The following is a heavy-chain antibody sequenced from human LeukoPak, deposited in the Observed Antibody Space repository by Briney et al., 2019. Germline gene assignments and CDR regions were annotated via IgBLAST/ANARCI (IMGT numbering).Heavy chain of an antibody. D-gene: IGHD3-10*01. CDR2: IYPGDSDT. V-gene: IGHV5-51*01. CDR1: GYSFISYW. J-gene: IGHJ3*02. Sequence: GESLKISCKGSGYSFISYWIGWVRQMPGKGLEWMGIIYPGDSDTRYSPSFQGQVTISADKSISTAYLQWSSLKASDTAMYYCARHRFSMVRGVPDAFDIWGQGTMVTVSS. CDR3: ARHRFSMVRGVPDAFDI.